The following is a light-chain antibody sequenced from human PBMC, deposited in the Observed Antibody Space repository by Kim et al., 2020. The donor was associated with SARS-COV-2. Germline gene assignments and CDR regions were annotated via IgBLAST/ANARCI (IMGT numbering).Light chain of an antibody. J-gene: IGLJ3*02. CDR3: MIWHSSSWV. V-gene: IGLV5-45*01. CDR2: YKSDSDK. Sequence: LTCTLRSGINVGTYRIYWYQQKPGSPPQYLLKYKSDSDKQQGSGVPSRFSGSKDASANAGILLISGLQSEDEADYYCMIWHSSSWVFGGGTQLTVL. CDR1: SGINVGTYR.